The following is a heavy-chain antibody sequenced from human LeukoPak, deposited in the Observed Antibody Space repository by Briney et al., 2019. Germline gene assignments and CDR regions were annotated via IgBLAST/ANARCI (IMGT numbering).Heavy chain of an antibody. D-gene: IGHD3-10*01. V-gene: IGHV1-69*01. Sequence: SVKVSCKASGGTFSSYAISWVRQAPGQGLEWMGGIIPIFGTANYAQKFQGRVTITADESTSTAYMELSSLRSEDTAVYYCARGGLNFYGSGSLQCDYWGQGTLVTVSS. CDR1: GGTFSSYA. CDR3: ARGGLNFYGSGSLQCDY. CDR2: IIPIFGTA. J-gene: IGHJ4*02.